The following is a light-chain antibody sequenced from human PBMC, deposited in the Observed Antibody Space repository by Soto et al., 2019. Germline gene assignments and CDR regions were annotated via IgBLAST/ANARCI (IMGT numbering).Light chain of an antibody. Sequence: QPVLTQSPSASASLGASVKLTCTLSSGHSDYAIAWHQQQPEKGPRYLMKLNSDGSHSKGDGIPDRFSGSSSGAERYLTISSLQSEDEDDYHCQTWGAGMVFGGGTKVTVL. CDR1: SGHSDYA. J-gene: IGLJ3*02. V-gene: IGLV4-69*01. CDR3: QTWGAGMV. CDR2: LNSDGSH.